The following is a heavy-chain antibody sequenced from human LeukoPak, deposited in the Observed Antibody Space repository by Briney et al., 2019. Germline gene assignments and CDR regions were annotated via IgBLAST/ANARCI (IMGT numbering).Heavy chain of an antibody. CDR3: ARGGKKNRIAAADYWFDP. CDR1: GGSISSGGYS. Sequence: SETLSLTCAVSGGSISSGGYSWRWIRQPPGKGLEWIGYIYYSGSTYYNPSLKSRVTISVDTSKNQFSLKLSSVTAADPAVYYCARGGKKNRIAAADYWFDPWGQGTLVTVSS. J-gene: IGHJ5*02. D-gene: IGHD6-13*01. V-gene: IGHV4-30-4*07. CDR2: IYYSGST.